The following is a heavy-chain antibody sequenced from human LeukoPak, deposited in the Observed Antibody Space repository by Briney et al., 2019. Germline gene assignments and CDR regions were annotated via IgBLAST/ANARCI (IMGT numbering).Heavy chain of an antibody. CDR1: GFTFSAYW. V-gene: IGHV3-7*01. D-gene: IGHD5-18*01. J-gene: IGHJ4*02. Sequence: GGSLRLSCAASGFTFSAYWMNWVRQTPGKGLEWVAIINQDGSKKYFLDSVKGRFTISRDNAKNSLYLQMNSLRTEDTGLYYCARDPSRRYTYGYGDSWGQGTLVTVSS. CDR2: INQDGSKK. CDR3: ARDPSRRYTYGYGDS.